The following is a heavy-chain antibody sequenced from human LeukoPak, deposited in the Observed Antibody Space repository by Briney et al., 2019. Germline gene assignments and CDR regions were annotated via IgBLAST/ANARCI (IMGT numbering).Heavy chain of an antibody. D-gene: IGHD6-19*01. J-gene: IGHJ4*02. V-gene: IGHV3-21*01. CDR1: GFTFSSYS. Sequence: GGSLRLSCAASGFTFSSYSMNWVRQAPGKGLEWVSSISSSSSYIYYTDSVKGRFTISRDNAKNSLYLQMNSLRAEDTAVYYCASSRGYSSGWEFDYWGQGTLVTVSS. CDR2: ISSSSSYI. CDR3: ASSRGYSSGWEFDY.